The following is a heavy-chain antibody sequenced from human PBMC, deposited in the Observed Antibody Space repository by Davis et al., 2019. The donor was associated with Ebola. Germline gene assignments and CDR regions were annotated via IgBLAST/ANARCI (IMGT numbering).Heavy chain of an antibody. V-gene: IGHV3-73*01. J-gene: IGHJ4*02. Sequence: GESLKISCAASGFTFSGSAMHWVRQASGKGLEWVGRIRSKANSYATAYAASVKGRFTISRDDSKNTAYLQMNSLKTEDTAVYYCTSTVVTSGSDYWGQGTLVTVSS. CDR2: IRSKANSYAT. D-gene: IGHD4-23*01. CDR3: TSTVVTSGSDY. CDR1: GFTFSGSA.